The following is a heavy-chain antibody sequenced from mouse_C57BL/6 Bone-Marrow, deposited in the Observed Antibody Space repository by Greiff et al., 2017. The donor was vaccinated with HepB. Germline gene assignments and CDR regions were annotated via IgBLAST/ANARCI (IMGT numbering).Heavy chain of an antibody. CDR1: GYTFTSYW. V-gene: IGHV1-69*01. D-gene: IGHD4-1*01. J-gene: IGHJ3*01. CDR3: ARGRTGKPFAY. Sequence: QVQLQQPGAELVMPGASVKLSCKASGYTFTSYWMHWVKQRPGQGLEWIGEIDPSDSYTNYNQKFRGKSTLTVDKSSSTAYMQLSSLTSEDSAVYYCARGRTGKPFAYWGQGTLVTVSA. CDR2: IDPSDSYT.